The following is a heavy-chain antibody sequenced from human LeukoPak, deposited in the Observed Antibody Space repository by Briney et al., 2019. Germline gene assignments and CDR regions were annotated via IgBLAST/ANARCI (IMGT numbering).Heavy chain of an antibody. CDR1: GFTFSSYA. V-gene: IGHV3-21*01. J-gene: IGHJ4*02. CDR3: ARQRGYSYGFGY. Sequence: PGRSLRLSCAASGFTFSSYAMHWVRQAPGKGLERVSSISSSSSYIYCADSVKGRFTISRDNAKNSLYLQMNSLRAEDTAVYYCARQRGYSYGFGYWGQGTLVTVSS. D-gene: IGHD5-18*01. CDR2: ISSSSSYI.